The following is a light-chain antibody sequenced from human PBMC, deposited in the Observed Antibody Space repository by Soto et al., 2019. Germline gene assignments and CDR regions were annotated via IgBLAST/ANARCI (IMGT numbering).Light chain of an antibody. V-gene: IGKV1-6*01. Sequence: AIQMTQSPSSLSASVGDRVTITCRASQGITNDLNWYQQKPGKAPKLLIYAASCLQSGVPSRFSGSGSGTDCTLTISSLQPEDFATDYCLQDYNYPRTFGQGTKVEIK. J-gene: IGKJ1*01. CDR2: AAS. CDR3: LQDYNYPRT. CDR1: QGITND.